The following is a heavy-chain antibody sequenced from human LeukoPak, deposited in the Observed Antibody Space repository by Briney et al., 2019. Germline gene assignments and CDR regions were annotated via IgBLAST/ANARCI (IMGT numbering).Heavy chain of an antibody. D-gene: IGHD3-10*01. J-gene: IGHJ4*02. V-gene: IGHV3-23*01. CDR2: ISGSGGST. CDR3: AKDRPTMVRGVIILYYFDY. CDR1: GFTFSSYA. Sequence: GGSLRLPCAASGFTFSSYAMSWVRQAPGKGLEWVSAISGSGGSTYYADSVKGRFTISRDNSKNTLYLQMNSLRAEDTAVYYCAKDRPTMVRGVIILYYFDYWGQGTLVTVSS.